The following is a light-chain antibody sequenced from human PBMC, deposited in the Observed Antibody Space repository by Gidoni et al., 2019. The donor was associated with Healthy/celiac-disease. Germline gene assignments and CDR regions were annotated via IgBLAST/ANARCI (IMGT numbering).Light chain of an antibody. J-gene: IGKJ4*01. CDR2: GAS. V-gene: IGKV3-20*01. Sequence: EIVLTQPPGTLSLSPGERATLSCRASQSVSSSYLAWYQQKPGQAPRLLIYGASSRATGIPDRFSGSGSGTDCTLTISRLEPEDFAVYYCQQYGSSPPWAFGGGTKVEIK. CDR3: QQYGSSPPWA. CDR1: QSVSSSY.